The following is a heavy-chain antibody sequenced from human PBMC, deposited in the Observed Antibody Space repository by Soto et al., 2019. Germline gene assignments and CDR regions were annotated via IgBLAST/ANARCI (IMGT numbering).Heavy chain of an antibody. CDR2: ISGSGSDR. D-gene: IGHD3-10*01. CDR3: TKTPRSYYYYMDV. J-gene: IGHJ6*03. Sequence: EVQVLESGGGLVQPGGSLRLSCVASGFTFSTYAMNWVRQAPGKGLEWVSGISGSGSDRYYADSVRGRFTISRDNSNNTLNLQMDSLRAEVTAIYYCTKTPRSYYYYMDVWGKGTTVTVSS. CDR1: GFTFSTYA. V-gene: IGHV3-23*01.